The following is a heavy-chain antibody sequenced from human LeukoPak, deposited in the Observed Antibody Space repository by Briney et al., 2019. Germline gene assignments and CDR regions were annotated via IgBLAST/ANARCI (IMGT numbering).Heavy chain of an antibody. CDR1: GFTFDDYA. D-gene: IGHD4-17*01. V-gene: IGHV3-9*01. J-gene: IGHJ4*02. CDR3: ARVFGDYAGYFDY. CDR2: ISWNSGSI. Sequence: GGSLRLSCAASGFTFDDYAMHWVRQAPGKGLEWVSGISWNSGSIGYADSVKGRFTISRDNSKNTLYLQMNSLRGEDTAVYYCARVFGDYAGYFDYWGQGTLVSVSS.